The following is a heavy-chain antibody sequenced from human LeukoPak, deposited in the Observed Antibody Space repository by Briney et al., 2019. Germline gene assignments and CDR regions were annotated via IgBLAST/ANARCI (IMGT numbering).Heavy chain of an antibody. CDR2: IYYSGST. J-gene: IGHJ3*02. CDR1: GGSISSHY. CDR3: ARDSPNYDILTGYYKGDAFDI. V-gene: IGHV4-59*11. D-gene: IGHD3-9*01. Sequence: SETLSLTCTVSGGSISSHYWSWLRQPPGKGLEGVGYIYYSGSTNYNPYLKSRVTISVDTSKNQFSLKLSSVTAADTAVYYCARDSPNYDILTGYYKGDAFDIWGQGTMVTVSS.